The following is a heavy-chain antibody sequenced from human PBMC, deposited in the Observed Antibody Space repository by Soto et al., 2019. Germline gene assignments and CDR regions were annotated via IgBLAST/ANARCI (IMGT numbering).Heavy chain of an antibody. CDR2: ISGSGGST. J-gene: IGHJ6*02. CDR1: GFTFSSYA. V-gene: IGHV3-23*01. D-gene: IGHD3-3*01. CDR3: AKERTAIFGVVIIPYYYGMDV. Sequence: GALRLSCAASGFTFSSYAMSWVRQAPGKGLEWVSAISGSGGSTYYADSVKGRFTISRDNSKNTLYLQMNSLRAEDTAVYYCAKERTAIFGVVIIPYYYGMDVWGQGTTVTVSS.